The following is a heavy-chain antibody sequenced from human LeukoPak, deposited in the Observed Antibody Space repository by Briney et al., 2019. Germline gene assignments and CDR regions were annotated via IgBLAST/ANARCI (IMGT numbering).Heavy chain of an antibody. V-gene: IGHV4-34*01. CDR1: GGSFSGYY. Sequence: SETLSLTCAVYGGSFSGYYWSWIRQPPGKGLEWIGEINHSGSTNYNPSLKGRVTISVDTSKNQFSLKLSSVTAADTAVYYCARGQGFHTVTCGIDYWGQGTLVTVSS. J-gene: IGHJ4*02. CDR2: INHSGST. D-gene: IGHD4-17*01. CDR3: ARGQGFHTVTCGIDY.